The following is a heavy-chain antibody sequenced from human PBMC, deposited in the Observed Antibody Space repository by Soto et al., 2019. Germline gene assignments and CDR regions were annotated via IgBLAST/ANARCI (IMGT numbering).Heavy chain of an antibody. D-gene: IGHD3-22*01. Sequence: GGSLRLSCAASGFTFSSNSMKWVRQAPGKGLKWVSDISGSGGSTYYADSVKGRFTISRDNSKNTLYLQMNSLRAEDTAVYYCAKRGYYDSSGRSCPLDCWGQGTLVTVSS. J-gene: IGHJ4*02. CDR1: GFTFSSNS. CDR2: ISGSGGST. CDR3: AKRGYYDSSGRSCPLDC. V-gene: IGHV3-23*01.